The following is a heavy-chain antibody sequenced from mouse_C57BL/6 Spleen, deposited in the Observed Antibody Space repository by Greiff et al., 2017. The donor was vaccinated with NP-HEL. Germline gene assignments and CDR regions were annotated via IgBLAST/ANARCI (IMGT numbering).Heavy chain of an antibody. D-gene: IGHD1-2*01. Sequence: EVKLVESGGGLVKPGGSLKLSCAASGFTFSSYAMSWVRQTPEKRLEWVATISDGGSYTYYPDNVKGRFTISRDNAKNNLYLQMSHLKSEDTAMYYCARDHYDVAYWGQGTLVTVSA. J-gene: IGHJ3*01. CDR3: ARDHYDVAY. CDR1: GFTFSSYA. V-gene: IGHV5-4*01. CDR2: ISDGGSYT.